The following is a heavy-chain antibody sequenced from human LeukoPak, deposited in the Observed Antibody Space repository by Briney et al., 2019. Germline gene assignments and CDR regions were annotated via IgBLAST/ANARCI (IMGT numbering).Heavy chain of an antibody. Sequence: GGSLRLSCAASGFAFSSNWMHWVRQTPGKGLVWVSRINSGGSGTSYAASVEGRFTISRDNVKNTLYLQMDSLRAEDTAVHYCATSLGPLTEYWGQGTLVTVSS. D-gene: IGHD7-27*01. V-gene: IGHV3-74*01. J-gene: IGHJ4*02. CDR1: GFAFSSNW. CDR2: INSGGSGT. CDR3: ATSLGPLTEY.